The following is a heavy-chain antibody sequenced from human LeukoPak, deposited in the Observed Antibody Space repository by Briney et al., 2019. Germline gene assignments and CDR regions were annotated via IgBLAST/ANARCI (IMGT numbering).Heavy chain of an antibody. J-gene: IGHJ2*01. V-gene: IGHV4-59*08. CDR2: IYYSGNT. CDR3: ARRGSGASLEYYFDL. CDR1: GGSISSYY. Sequence: SETLSLTCTVSGGSISSYYWSWIRQPPGKGLEWIGYIYYSGNTNSNPSLNSRVTISVDTSKNQFSLKLSSVTAADTPVYYCARRGSGASLEYYFDLWGRGTLVTVSS. D-gene: IGHD1-14*01.